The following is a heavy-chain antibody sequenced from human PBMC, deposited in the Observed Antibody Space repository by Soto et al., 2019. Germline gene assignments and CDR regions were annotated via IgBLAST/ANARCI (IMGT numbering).Heavy chain of an antibody. D-gene: IGHD1-26*01. CDR1: GGTFSSYA. J-gene: IGHJ4*02. CDR3: ASPQRSGSYWPIDY. CDR2: IIPIFGTA. Sequence: SVKVSCKASGGTFSSYAISWVRQAPGQGLEWMGGIIPIFGTANYAQKFQGRVTITADESTSTAYMELSSLRSEDTAVYYCASPQRSGSYWPIDYWGQGTLVTVSS. V-gene: IGHV1-69*13.